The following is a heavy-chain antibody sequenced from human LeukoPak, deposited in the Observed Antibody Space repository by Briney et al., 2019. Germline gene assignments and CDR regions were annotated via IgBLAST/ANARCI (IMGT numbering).Heavy chain of an antibody. CDR2: IYYSGST. CDR3: ARDVIGTFDY. Sequence: SETLSLTCTVSGGSISSYYWSWLRQPPGKGLEWIGYIYYSGSTNYNPSLKSRVTISVDTSKNQFSLKLSSVTAADTAVYYCARDVIGTFDYWGQGTLVTVSS. J-gene: IGHJ4*02. CDR1: GGSISSYY. D-gene: IGHD1-7*01. V-gene: IGHV4-59*01.